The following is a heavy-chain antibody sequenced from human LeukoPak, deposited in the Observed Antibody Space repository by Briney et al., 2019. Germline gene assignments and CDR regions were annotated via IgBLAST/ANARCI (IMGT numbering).Heavy chain of an antibody. D-gene: IGHD6-13*01. V-gene: IGHV3-21*01. Sequence: GGSLRLSCAASGFTFSSHSMNWVRQAPGKGLEWVSSISSSSSYIYYADSVKGRFTISRDNAKNSLYLQMNSLRAEDTAVYYCARLTELLAAAGTIDYWGQGTLVTVSS. CDR2: ISSSSSYI. CDR1: GFTFSSHS. CDR3: ARLTELLAAAGTIDY. J-gene: IGHJ4*02.